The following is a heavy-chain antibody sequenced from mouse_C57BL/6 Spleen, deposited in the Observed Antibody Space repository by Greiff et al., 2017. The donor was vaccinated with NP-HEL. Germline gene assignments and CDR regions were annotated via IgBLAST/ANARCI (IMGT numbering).Heavy chain of an antibody. V-gene: IGHV1-82*01. CDR2: IYPGDGDT. Sequence: QVQLQQSGPELVKPGASVKISCKASGYAFSSSWMNWVKQRPGKGLEWIGRIYPGDGDTNYNGKFKGKATLTADKSSSTAYMQLRSLTSEDSAVYFCARSPTGYWGQGTTLTVSS. CDR1: GYAFSSSW. CDR3: ARSPTGY. J-gene: IGHJ2*01.